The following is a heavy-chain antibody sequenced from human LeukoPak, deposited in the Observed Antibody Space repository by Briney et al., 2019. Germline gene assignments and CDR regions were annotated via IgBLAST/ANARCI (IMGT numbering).Heavy chain of an antibody. V-gene: IGHV3-15*01. CDR2: IKTKTDGGTT. CDR3: TTGSILEINDY. J-gene: IGHJ4*02. D-gene: IGHD2-15*01. Sequence: PGGSLRLSCAPSGFIFSNEWMIWVRQAPGKGLEWVGRIKTKTDGGTTDYAAPVKGRFTISRDDSKNALYLQMNSLKTEDTAVYYCTTGSILEINDYWGQGTLVTVSS. CDR1: GFIFSNEW.